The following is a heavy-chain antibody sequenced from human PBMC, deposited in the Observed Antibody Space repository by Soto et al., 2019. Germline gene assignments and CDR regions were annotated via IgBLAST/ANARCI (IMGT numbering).Heavy chain of an antibody. V-gene: IGHV1-3*01. J-gene: IGHJ4*02. CDR3: ASVIAAAGAFDY. CDR2: INAGNGNT. D-gene: IGHD6-13*01. CDR1: GYTFTSYA. Sequence: GASVKVSCKASGYTFTSYAMHWVRQAPGQRLEWMGWINAGNGNTKYSQKFQGRVTITRDTSANTAYMELSSLRSEDTAVYYCASVIAAAGAFDYWGQGTLVTVS.